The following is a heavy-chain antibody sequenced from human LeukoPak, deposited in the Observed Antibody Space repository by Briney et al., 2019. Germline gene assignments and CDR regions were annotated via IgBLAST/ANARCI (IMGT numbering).Heavy chain of an antibody. CDR1: GYTFTSYD. V-gene: IGHV1-8*03. CDR3: ARPRGSSGYSLDAFDI. D-gene: IGHD3-22*01. CDR2: MNPNSGNT. Sequence: GASVKVSCKASGYTFTSYDINWVRRATGQGLEWMGWMNPNSGNTGYAQKFQGRVTITRNTSISTAYMELSSLRSEDTAVYYCARPRGSSGYSLDAFDIWGQGTMVTVSS. J-gene: IGHJ3*02.